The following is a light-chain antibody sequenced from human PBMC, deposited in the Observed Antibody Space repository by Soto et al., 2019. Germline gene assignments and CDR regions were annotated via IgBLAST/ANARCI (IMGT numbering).Light chain of an antibody. CDR3: QQYNS. Sequence: DIQMTQSPSTLSASVGDRVTITCRASQSISSWLAWYQQKPGKAPKLLTYKASSLESGVPSRFSGSGSGTEFTLTISSLQPDDFATYYCQQYNSFGQGTKVEIK. V-gene: IGKV1-5*03. J-gene: IGKJ1*01. CDR1: QSISSW. CDR2: KAS.